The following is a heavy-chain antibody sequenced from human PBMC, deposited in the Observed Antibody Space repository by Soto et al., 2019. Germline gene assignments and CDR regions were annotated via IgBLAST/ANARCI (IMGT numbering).Heavy chain of an antibody. CDR1: GGSFSGYY. J-gene: IGHJ6*02. V-gene: IGHV4-34*01. CDR2: INHSGST. Sequence: PSETLSLTCAVYGGSFSGYYWSWIRQPPGKGLEWIGEINHSGSTNYNPSLKSRVTISVDTSKNQFSLKLSSVTAADTAVYYCARGRPLGGYSYGYGRWPYYYYGMDVWGQGTKVTVSS. CDR3: ARGRPLGGYSYGYGRWPYYYYGMDV. D-gene: IGHD5-18*01.